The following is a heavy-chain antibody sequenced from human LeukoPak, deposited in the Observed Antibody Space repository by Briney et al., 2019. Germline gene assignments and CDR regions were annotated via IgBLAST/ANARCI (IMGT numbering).Heavy chain of an antibody. Sequence: GGSLRLSCAASGFTVSSNYMSWVRQAPGKGLEWVSVIYSGGSTYYADSVKGRFTISGDNSKNTLYLQMNSLRAEDTAVYYCAKGQITRSDRFDYWGQGTLVTVSS. CDR1: GFTVSSNY. V-gene: IGHV3-66*01. CDR2: IYSGGST. J-gene: IGHJ4*02. D-gene: IGHD3-16*01. CDR3: AKGQITRSDRFDY.